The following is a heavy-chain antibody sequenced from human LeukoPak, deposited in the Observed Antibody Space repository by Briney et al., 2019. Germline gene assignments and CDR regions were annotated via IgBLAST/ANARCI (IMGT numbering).Heavy chain of an antibody. CDR3: AKGGSYRRDYFDY. Sequence: GGSLRLSCAASGFTFSSYAMHWVRQAPGKGLEWVAVISYDGSNKYYADSVKGRFTISRDNSKNSLYLQMNSLRTEDTALYYCAKGGSYRRDYFDYWGQGTLVTVSS. CDR2: ISYDGSNK. J-gene: IGHJ4*02. CDR1: GFTFSSYA. V-gene: IGHV3-30-3*01. D-gene: IGHD1-26*01.